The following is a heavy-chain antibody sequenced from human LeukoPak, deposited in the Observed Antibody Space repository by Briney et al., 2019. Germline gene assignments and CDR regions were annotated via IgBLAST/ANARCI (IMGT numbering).Heavy chain of an antibody. J-gene: IGHJ4*02. V-gene: IGHV1-58*01. CDR3: TADPRWLHLGLYSFDY. Sequence: GASVKVSCKASGFTFTSSAVQWVRQARGQRLEWIGWIVVGSGNTNYAQNFQERVTITRDMSTSTAYMELSNLRSKDTAVYYCTADPRWLHLGLYSFDYWGQGTLVTVSS. D-gene: IGHD5-24*01. CDR1: GFTFTSSA. CDR2: IVVGSGNT.